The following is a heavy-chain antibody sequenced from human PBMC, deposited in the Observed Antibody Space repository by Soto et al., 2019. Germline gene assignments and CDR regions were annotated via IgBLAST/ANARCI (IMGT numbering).Heavy chain of an antibody. CDR1: GGTFVSSA. Sequence: QVQLLQSGTELREPGSSVTISCTPSGGTFVSSAFAWVRQAPGGRIEWMGGIIPILGTTKYAEKFLGRLTIRADDSSRTAYLELSRLTVADTAVYFCAKKNPHGDSNKAWLDPWGQGSLVTVST. J-gene: IGHJ5*02. V-gene: IGHV1-69*01. D-gene: IGHD2-8*01. CDR2: IIPILGTT. CDR3: AKKNPHGDSNKAWLDP.